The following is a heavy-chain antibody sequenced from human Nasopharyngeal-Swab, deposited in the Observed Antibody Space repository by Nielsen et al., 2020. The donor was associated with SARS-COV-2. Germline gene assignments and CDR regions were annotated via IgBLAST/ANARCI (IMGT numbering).Heavy chain of an antibody. J-gene: IGHJ6*02. V-gene: IGHV1-69*02. CDR2: IIPILDIT. Sequence: WVRQAPGQGLEWMGRIIPILDITNYAQKFQGRVTITANKSTYTAYMELSSLRSEDTAVYYCARWVTTWPRYYYGMDVWGQGTTVTVSS. D-gene: IGHD4-17*01. CDR3: ARWVTTWPRYYYGMDV.